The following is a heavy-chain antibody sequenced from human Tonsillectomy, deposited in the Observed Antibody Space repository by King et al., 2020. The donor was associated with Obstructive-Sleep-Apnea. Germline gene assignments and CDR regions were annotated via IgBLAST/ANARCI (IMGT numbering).Heavy chain of an antibody. D-gene: IGHD5-24*01. CDR3: ARGKGDGYNLYAFDI. V-gene: IGHV4-59*13. J-gene: IGHJ3*02. CDR1: GGSIISYY. CDR2: ISYSGST. Sequence: LQLQESGPGLVKASETLSLTCTVSGGSIISYYWSWIRQPPGKGLEWIGYISYSGSTNYNPSLRSRVTISVDTSKNQFSLKLSSVTAADTAVYYCARGKGDGYNLYAFDIWGQGTMVTVSS.